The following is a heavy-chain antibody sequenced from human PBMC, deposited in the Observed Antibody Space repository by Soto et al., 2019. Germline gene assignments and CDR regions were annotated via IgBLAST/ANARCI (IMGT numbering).Heavy chain of an antibody. CDR1: GGSISSSSYY. CDR2: IYYSGST. CDR3: ASLRITMIVVVITTVGAFDI. V-gene: IGHV4-39*01. Sequence: SETLSLTCTVSGGSISSSSYYWGWIRQPPGKGLEWIGSIYYSGSTYYNPSLKSRVTISVDTSKNQFSLKLSSVTAADTAVYYCASLRITMIVVVITTVGAFDIWGQGTMVTVSS. J-gene: IGHJ3*02. D-gene: IGHD3-22*01.